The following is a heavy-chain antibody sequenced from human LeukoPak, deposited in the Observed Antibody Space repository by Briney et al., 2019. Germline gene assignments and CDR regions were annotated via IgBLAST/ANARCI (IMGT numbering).Heavy chain of an antibody. CDR1: GDSISSYY. CDR2: IYYSGST. D-gene: IGHD3-22*01. CDR3: ARRPTYYYDSSAYFSPRRNGLRLDY. V-gene: IGHV4-59*12. Sequence: SETLSLTCTVSGDSISSYYWSWIRQPPGKGLEWIGCIYYSGSTSYNPSLKSRFTISIDTSKNQFSLILSSVTAADTAMYYCARRPTYYYDSSAYFSPRRNGLRLDYWGQGTLVTVSS. J-gene: IGHJ4*02.